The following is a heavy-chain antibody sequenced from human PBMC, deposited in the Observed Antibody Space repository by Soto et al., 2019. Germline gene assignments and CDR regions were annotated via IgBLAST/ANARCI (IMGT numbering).Heavy chain of an antibody. J-gene: IGHJ5*02. Sequence: EVQLLESGGGLVQPGGSLRLSCAASGFTFRNYAMSWVRQAPGKGLEWVSAIHGRGGRAYNANSVKGRFTVSRDDSKTTLYLQMSSRRVDDTALYYCTKDIVAGTGAWAWFDPGGPGTRVSVPS. D-gene: IGHD6-19*01. V-gene: IGHV3-23*01. CDR1: GFTFRNYA. CDR3: TKDIVAGTGAWAWFDP. CDR2: IHGRGGRA.